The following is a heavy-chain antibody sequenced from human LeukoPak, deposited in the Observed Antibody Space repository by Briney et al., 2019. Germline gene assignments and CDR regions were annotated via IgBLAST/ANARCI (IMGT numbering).Heavy chain of an antibody. Sequence: PGGSLRLSCAASGFTFSSYEMNWVRQAPGKGLEWVSYISSSGSTIYYADSVKGRFTISRDNAKNSLYLQMNSLRAEDTAVYYCARDPRIYGDYLYYYYYYMDVWGKGTTVTISS. CDR2: ISSSGSTI. D-gene: IGHD4-17*01. CDR1: GFTFSSYE. CDR3: ARDPRIYGDYLYYYYYYMDV. J-gene: IGHJ6*03. V-gene: IGHV3-48*03.